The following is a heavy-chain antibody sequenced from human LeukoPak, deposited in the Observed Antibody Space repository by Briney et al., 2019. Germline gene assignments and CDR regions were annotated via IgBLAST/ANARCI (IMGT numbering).Heavy chain of an antibody. D-gene: IGHD4-17*01. CDR2: INPSGGST. CDR1: GYTFTSYY. Sequence: GASVKVSCKPSGYTFTSYYMHWVRQAPGQGLEWMGIINPSGGSTSYAQKFQGRVTMTRDTSTSTVYMELSSLRSEDTAVCYCARCRDYGDYDPYYFDYWGQGTLVTVSS. V-gene: IGHV1-46*01. J-gene: IGHJ4*02. CDR3: ARCRDYGDYDPYYFDY.